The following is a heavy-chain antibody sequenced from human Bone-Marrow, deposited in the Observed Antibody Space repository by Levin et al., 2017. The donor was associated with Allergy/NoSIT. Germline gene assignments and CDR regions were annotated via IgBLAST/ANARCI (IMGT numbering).Heavy chain of an antibody. CDR3: ARDRHVDY. V-gene: IGHV1-2*02. CDR1: GYTFTDYY. J-gene: IGHJ4*02. CDR2: INLNSGGT. Sequence: GASVKVSCKASGYTFTDYYMHWVRQAPGQGLEWMGWINLNSGGTLYAQSFQGRVTMTRDTSISTAYMELSRLTSDDTAVYYCARDRHVDYWGQGTLVTVSS.